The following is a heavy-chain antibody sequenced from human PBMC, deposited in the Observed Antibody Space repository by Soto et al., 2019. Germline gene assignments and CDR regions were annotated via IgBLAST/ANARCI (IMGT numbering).Heavy chain of an antibody. J-gene: IGHJ4*02. CDR1: GYTFTSYA. V-gene: IGHV1-3*01. Sequence: RASVKVSCKASGYTFTSYAMHWVRQAPGQRFEWMGWINAGNGNTKYSQKFQGRVTITRDTSASTAYMELSSLRSEDTAVYYCARDLGIAAPVPLGIDYWGQGTLVTVSS. D-gene: IGHD6-6*01. CDR2: INAGNGNT. CDR3: ARDLGIAAPVPLGIDY.